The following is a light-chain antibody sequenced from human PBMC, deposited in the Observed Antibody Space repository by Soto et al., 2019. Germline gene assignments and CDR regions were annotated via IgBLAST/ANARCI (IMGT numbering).Light chain of an antibody. V-gene: IGLV2-14*01. CDR2: EVN. Sequence: QSALTQPASVSGSPGQSITISCTGTSSDVGGSNYVSWYQQHPGKAPKLMIYEVNNRPSGVSNRFSGSKSGNTASLTISGLQAEDEADYYCSSSTSSSTLVFGGGTQLTVL. CDR1: SSDVGGSNY. J-gene: IGLJ2*01. CDR3: SSSTSSSTLV.